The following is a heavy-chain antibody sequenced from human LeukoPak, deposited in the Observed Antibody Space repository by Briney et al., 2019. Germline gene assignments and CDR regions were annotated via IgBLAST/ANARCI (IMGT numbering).Heavy chain of an antibody. V-gene: IGHV3-48*03. CDR2: ISSSGSTI. CDR3: ARDGMTTNDY. D-gene: IGHD4-17*01. J-gene: IGHJ4*02. CDR1: GFTFSSYE. Sequence: GGSLRLSCAASGFTFSSYEMNWVRQAPGKGLEWVSYISSSGSTIYYADSVKGRFTVSRDNAKSSLYLQMNSLRDEDTAVYYCARDGMTTNDYWGQGTLVTVSS.